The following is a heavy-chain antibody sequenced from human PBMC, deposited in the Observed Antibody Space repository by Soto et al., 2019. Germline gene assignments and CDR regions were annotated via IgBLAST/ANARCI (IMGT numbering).Heavy chain of an antibody. V-gene: IGHV3-23*01. J-gene: IGHJ4*02. Sequence: PGGSLRLSCAASGFTFSSYAMSWVRQAPGKGLEWVSAISGSGGSTYYADSVKGRFTISRDNSKNTLYLQMNSLRAEDTAVYYCAKDWGLLWFGELFDYWGQGTLVTVSS. D-gene: IGHD3-10*01. CDR1: GFTFSSYA. CDR3: AKDWGLLWFGELFDY. CDR2: ISGSGGST.